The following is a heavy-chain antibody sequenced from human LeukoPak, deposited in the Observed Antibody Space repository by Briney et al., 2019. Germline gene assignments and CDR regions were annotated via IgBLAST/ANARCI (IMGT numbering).Heavy chain of an antibody. CDR2: IIPIFGTA. V-gene: IGHV1-69*13. D-gene: IGHD2-15*01. Sequence: SVKVSCKASGGAFSSYAISWVRQAPGQGLEWMGGIIPIFGTANYAQKFQGRVTITADESTSTDYMELSSLRSEDTAVYYCARTTRGYCSGGSCRLGYYYYGMDVWGKGTTVTVSS. CDR3: ARTTRGYCSGGSCRLGYYYYGMDV. J-gene: IGHJ6*04. CDR1: GGAFSSYA.